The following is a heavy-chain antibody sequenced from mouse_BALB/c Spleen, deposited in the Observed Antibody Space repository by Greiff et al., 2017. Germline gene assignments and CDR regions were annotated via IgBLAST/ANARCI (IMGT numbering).Heavy chain of an antibody. D-gene: IGHD2-2*01. J-gene: IGHJ4*01. CDR3: ARGGYDGGGAMDY. V-gene: IGHV1-69*02. Sequence: QVQLQQPGAELVKPGASVKLSCKASGYTFTSYWMHWVKQRPGQGLEWIGEIDPSDSYTNYNQKFKGKATLTVDKSSSTAYMQLSSLTSEDSAVYYCARGGYDGGGAMDYWGQGTSVTVSS. CDR1: GYTFTSYW. CDR2: IDPSDSYT.